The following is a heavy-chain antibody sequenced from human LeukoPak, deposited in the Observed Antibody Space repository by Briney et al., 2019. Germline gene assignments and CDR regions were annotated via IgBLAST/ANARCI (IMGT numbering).Heavy chain of an antibody. CDR3: AKDLGEGYYDILTGCLFDY. CDR1: GFTFSSYA. CDR2: ISGSGGST. Sequence: QPGGSLRLSCAASGFTFSSYAMSWVRQAPGKGLEWVSAISGSGGSTYYADSVKGRFTISRDNSKNTLYLQMNSLRAEDTAVCYCAKDLGEGYYDILTGCLFDYWGQGTLVTVSS. J-gene: IGHJ4*02. V-gene: IGHV3-23*01. D-gene: IGHD3-9*01.